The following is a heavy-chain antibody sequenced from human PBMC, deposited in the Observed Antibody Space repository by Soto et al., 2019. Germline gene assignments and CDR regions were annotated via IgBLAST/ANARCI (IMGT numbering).Heavy chain of an antibody. CDR2: ISSSSSYI. CDR1: GFTFSSYA. V-gene: IGHV3-21*01. J-gene: IGHJ6*02. D-gene: IGHD3-9*01. CDR3: AREIPPYEWRYFDYYGMDV. Sequence: PGGSLRLSCAASGFTFSSYAMSWVRQAPGKGLEWVSSISSSSSYIYYADSVKGRFTISRDNAKNSLYLQMNSLRAEDTAVYYCAREIPPYEWRYFDYYGMDVWGQGTTVTVSS.